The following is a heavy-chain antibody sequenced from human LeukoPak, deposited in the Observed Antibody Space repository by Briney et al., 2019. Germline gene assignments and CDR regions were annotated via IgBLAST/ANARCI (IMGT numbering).Heavy chain of an antibody. D-gene: IGHD3-3*01. V-gene: IGHV3-7*05. Sequence: GGFLRLSCAASGFTFSSYWMSWVRQAPGKGLEWVANIKQDGSEKYYVDSVKGRFTISRDNAKNSLYLQMNSLRAEDTAVYYCARGGNYDFWSGYFPFDYWGQGTLVTVSS. CDR3: ARGGNYDFWSGYFPFDY. CDR2: IKQDGSEK. CDR1: GFTFSSYW. J-gene: IGHJ4*02.